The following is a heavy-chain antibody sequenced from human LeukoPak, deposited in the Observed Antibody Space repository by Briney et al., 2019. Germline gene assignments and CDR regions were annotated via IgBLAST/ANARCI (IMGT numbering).Heavy chain of an antibody. CDR2: IYYSGST. J-gene: IGHJ4*02. V-gene: IGHV4-39*01. CDR1: GGSISSTTYY. Sequence: PSETLSLTCTVTGGSISSTTYYWGRIRQPPGKGLEWIGSIYYSGSTYYNPSLKSRVTILVDTSEKQFSLKLSSVTAADTAVYYCARSDNYYDSSGYYPSGRSFNYWGQGTLVTVSS. D-gene: IGHD3-22*01. CDR3: ARSDNYYDSSGYYPSGRSFNY.